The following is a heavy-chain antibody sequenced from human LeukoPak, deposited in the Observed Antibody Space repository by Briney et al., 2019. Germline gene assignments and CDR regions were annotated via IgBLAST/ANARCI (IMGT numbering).Heavy chain of an antibody. J-gene: IGHJ3*02. CDR2: ITSGRTT. CDR3: ARARRPKWERDGYTSKESAFDI. D-gene: IGHD5-24*01. V-gene: IGHV3-69-1*01. CDR1: GFTFSDCY. Sequence: GGSLTLSCAASGFTFSDCYMRWLRQAPGKGPAGVSSITSGRTTYYADSVKGRFTIYNDNAKKSLYLQMNSLRAEDTAVYYCARARRPKWERDGYTSKESAFDIWGQGTMVTVS.